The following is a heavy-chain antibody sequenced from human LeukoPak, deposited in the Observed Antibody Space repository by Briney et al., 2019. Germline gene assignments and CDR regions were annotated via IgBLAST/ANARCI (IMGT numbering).Heavy chain of an antibody. CDR2: ISGSGGDT. CDR3: AKDPEAYCGGDCYSNHDAFDI. D-gene: IGHD2-21*02. Sequence: PGGSLRLSCAASGFTFSNYAMSWVRQAPGKGLEWVSAISGSGGDTFYTDSVKGRFTISRDNSRNTLYLQMKGLRAEDTAVYYCAKDPEAYCGGDCYSNHDAFDIWGQGTMVTVSS. V-gene: IGHV3-23*01. J-gene: IGHJ3*02. CDR1: GFTFSNYA.